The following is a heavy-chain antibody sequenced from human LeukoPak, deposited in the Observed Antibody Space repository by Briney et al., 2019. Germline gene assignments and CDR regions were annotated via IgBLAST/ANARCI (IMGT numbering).Heavy chain of an antibody. CDR2: ISSSGSTI. D-gene: IGHD1-26*01. CDR1: GFTFSSYE. V-gene: IGHV3-48*03. CDR3: ARDRAVGATLDY. J-gene: IGHJ4*02. Sequence: GGSLRLSCAASGFTFSSYEMNWVRQAPGKGLEWVSYISSSGSTIYYADSVKGRFTISRDNAKNSLYLQMNSLRAEDTAVYYCARDRAVGATLDYWGQGTLVTVSS.